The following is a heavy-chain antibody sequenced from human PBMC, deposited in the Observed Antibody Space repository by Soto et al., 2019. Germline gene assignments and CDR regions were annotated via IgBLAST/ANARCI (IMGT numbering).Heavy chain of an antibody. CDR3: SILEGA. CDR2: SRNKAKSYST. CDR1: GLTFGHHY. Sequence: EVQLVESGGGLVQSGGSLTLSCAVSGLTFGHHYMEWVRQAPGKGLEWVARSRNKAKSYSTDFAASVKGRFTISRDESKNSLNLQMNSLMTEDTAVYYCSILEGAWGQGTLVTVSS. J-gene: IGHJ5*02. V-gene: IGHV3-72*01. D-gene: IGHD2-21*01.